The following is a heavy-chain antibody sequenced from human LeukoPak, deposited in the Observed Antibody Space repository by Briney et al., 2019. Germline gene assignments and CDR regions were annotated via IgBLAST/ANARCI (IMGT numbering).Heavy chain of an antibody. Sequence: ASVKVSCKASGYIFTAYYLHWVRQAPGQGLEWMGWINPDSGDTKFAQKSQGRVSMTRDTSISTAYMELSGLRSDDTAYYFCARVQYYNILTGSFQYWGQGTLVTVSS. CDR3: ARVQYYNILTGSFQY. CDR2: INPDSGDT. J-gene: IGHJ4*02. D-gene: IGHD3-9*01. V-gene: IGHV1-2*02. CDR1: GYIFTAYY.